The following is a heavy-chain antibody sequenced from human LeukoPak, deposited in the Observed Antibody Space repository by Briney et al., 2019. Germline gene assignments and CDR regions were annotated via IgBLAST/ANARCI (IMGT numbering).Heavy chain of an antibody. CDR2: VYYTGST. J-gene: IGHJ5*02. Sequence: SETLTLTCSVSGDSVTSGSFYWAWLRQPPGKELEWIATVYYTGSTYYNPSLMSRVTISMDTSKNQFSLKVRSVVAPDTAVYYCARHSGSGSLARPFDPWGQGTLVTVSS. D-gene: IGHD3-10*01. V-gene: IGHV4-39*01. CDR3: ARHSGSGSLARPFDP. CDR1: GDSVTSGSFY.